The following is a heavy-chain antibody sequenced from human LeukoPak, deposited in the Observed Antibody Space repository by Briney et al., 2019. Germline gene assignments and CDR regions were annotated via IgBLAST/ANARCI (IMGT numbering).Heavy chain of an antibody. D-gene: IGHD3-3*01. CDR1: GGSLSGFF. CDR2: VNHSGAS. Sequence: SEPLSLTCAVSGGSLSGFFWSWIRQPPGKGLEWIGEVNHSGASNYKPSLKSRVTISVDTSRTQLSLMLTSVTAADTALYYCARGGRNKYTSGDFAYWGQGILVTVSS. V-gene: IGHV4-34*01. CDR3: ARGGRNKYTSGDFAY. J-gene: IGHJ4*02.